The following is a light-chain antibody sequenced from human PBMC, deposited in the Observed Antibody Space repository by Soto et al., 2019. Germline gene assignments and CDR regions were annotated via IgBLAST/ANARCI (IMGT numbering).Light chain of an antibody. CDR1: QSLLHRNGYNY. CDR3: MQALQTPLP. V-gene: IGKV2-28*01. J-gene: IGKJ4*01. CDR2: LGS. Sequence: DIVMTQSPLSLPVTPGEPASISCRSSQSLLHRNGYNYLDWYLQKPGQSPQLLIYLGSNRASGVPDRFSGSGSGTDFTLKISRVEAEDVGVYYCMQALQTPLPFGGGTKVEIK.